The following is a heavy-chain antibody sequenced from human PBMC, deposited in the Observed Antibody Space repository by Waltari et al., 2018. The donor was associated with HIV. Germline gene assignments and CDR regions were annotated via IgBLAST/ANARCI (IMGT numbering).Heavy chain of an antibody. Sequence: RQAPGQGLEWMGWINTKTGNPTYAQGFTGRFVFSLDTSVSTTYLQISSLKAEDTAVYYCARDFAPRSGSGEYWGQGTLVTVSS. CDR2: INTKTGNP. V-gene: IGHV7-4-1*02. CDR3: ARDFAPRSGSGEY. D-gene: IGHD3-3*01. J-gene: IGHJ4*02.